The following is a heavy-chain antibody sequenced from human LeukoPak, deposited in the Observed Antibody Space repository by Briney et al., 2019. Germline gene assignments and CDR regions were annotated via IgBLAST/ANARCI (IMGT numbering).Heavy chain of an antibody. CDR3: ATETNGRHYDY. Sequence: GGSLRLSCTASGLTFSTSGFNWVRQAPGKGLELVASIGPTGSDRYHADSIKGRFTISRDNANNFLYLQMNSLRAEDTAVYFCATETNGRHYDYWGQGTQLTVSS. CDR1: GLTFSTSG. D-gene: IGHD1-14*01. V-gene: IGHV3-21*06. CDR2: IGPTGSDR. J-gene: IGHJ4*02.